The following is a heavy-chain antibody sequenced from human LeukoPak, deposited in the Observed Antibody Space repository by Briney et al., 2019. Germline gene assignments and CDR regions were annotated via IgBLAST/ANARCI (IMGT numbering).Heavy chain of an antibody. CDR3: ARAGSHFEYSSGWN. Sequence: GGSLRLSCAASGFTFSSYSMNWVRQAPGKGLEWVSAISSSSSDIYYADSVKGRFTISRDNAKNSLYLQMNSLRAEDTAVYYCARAGSHFEYSSGWNWGQGTLVTVSS. CDR1: GFTFSSYS. V-gene: IGHV3-21*01. J-gene: IGHJ4*02. D-gene: IGHD6-19*01. CDR2: ISSSSSDI.